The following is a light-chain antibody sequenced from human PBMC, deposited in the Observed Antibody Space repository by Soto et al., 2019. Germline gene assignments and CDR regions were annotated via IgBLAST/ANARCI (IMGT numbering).Light chain of an antibody. V-gene: IGKV3-20*01. CDR2: GAS. J-gene: IGKJ3*01. Sequence: EIVLTQSPGTLSLSPGERATLSCRASQSVSSSYLAWYQQKPGKAPRLLIYGASSRAAGIPDRFSGSGSGTYFTLTISRLEPEDFAVYDCQQYGSSHTVGPGTKVDIK. CDR1: QSVSSSY. CDR3: QQYGSSHT.